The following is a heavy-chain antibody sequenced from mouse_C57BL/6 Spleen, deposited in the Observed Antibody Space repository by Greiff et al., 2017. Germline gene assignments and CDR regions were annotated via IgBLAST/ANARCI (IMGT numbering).Heavy chain of an antibody. V-gene: IGHV1-5*01. Sequence: EVQLQEPGAELVRPGASVKMSCKTSGYTFTSYWMHWVKQRPGQGLEWIGVIYPGNSDTSYNQKFKGKAKLTAVTSASTAYMELSSLTNEDSAVYCCTRGGAYWGQGTLVTVSA. J-gene: IGHJ3*01. CDR3: TRGGAY. CDR2: IYPGNSDT. CDR1: GYTFTSYW.